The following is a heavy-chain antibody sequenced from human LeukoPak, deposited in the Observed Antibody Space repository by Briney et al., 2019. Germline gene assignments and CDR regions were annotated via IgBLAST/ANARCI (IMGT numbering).Heavy chain of an antibody. Sequence: SGGSLRLSCAASGFAFSSYAMNWVRQAPGKGLEWVSSITSTSSYIYYADSVKGRFTISRDNAKNSLYLQMNSLRAEDTAVYYCARDDGGHCSSTSCYLGWFDPWGQGTLVTVSS. V-gene: IGHV3-21*01. D-gene: IGHD2-2*03. J-gene: IGHJ5*02. CDR3: ARDDGGHCSSTSCYLGWFDP. CDR2: ITSTSSYI. CDR1: GFAFSSYA.